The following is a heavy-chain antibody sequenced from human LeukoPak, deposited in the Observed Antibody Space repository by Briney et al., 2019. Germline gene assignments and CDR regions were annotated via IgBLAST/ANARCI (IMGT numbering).Heavy chain of an antibody. Sequence: SETLSLTCAVSGGSISSSSYYWGWIRQPPGKGLEWIGSIYYSGSTYYNPSLKSRVTISVDTSKNQFSLKLSSVTAADTAVYYCARQVRYYFDPKCFMDVWGQGTTVTVSS. D-gene: IGHD3-22*01. J-gene: IGHJ6*02. CDR3: ARQVRYYFDPKCFMDV. CDR2: IYYSGST. V-gene: IGHV4-39*01. CDR1: GGSISSSSYY.